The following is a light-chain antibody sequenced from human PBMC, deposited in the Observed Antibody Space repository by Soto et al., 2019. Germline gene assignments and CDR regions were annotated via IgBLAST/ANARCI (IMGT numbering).Light chain of an antibody. V-gene: IGLV2-23*01. Sequence: QSALTQPASVSGSPGQSITISCTGTSSDVGRYYLVSWYQHHPAKAPKLIIYEGDKRPSGVSNRFSASKSGSTASLTISGLQAEDEADYHCCSYAGNSSVFGGGTKVTVL. CDR2: EGD. J-gene: IGLJ2*01. CDR1: SSDVGRYYL. CDR3: CSYAGNSSV.